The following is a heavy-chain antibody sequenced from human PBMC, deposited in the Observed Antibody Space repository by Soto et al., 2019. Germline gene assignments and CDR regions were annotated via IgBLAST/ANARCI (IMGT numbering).Heavy chain of an antibody. CDR3: ERGNDNYCFGNNWSLEP. Sequence: SETLSLTCVVSGGSINNNFWRWVRQPPGKGLAWIGEIYQTGSINYNPSLRSRGTIYVAKSKNQLALKVDSGNAADTAFYYCERGNDNYCFGNNWSLEPWGQGTRVTVSS. V-gene: IGHV4-4*02. CDR2: IYQTGSI. CDR1: GGSINNNFW. J-gene: IGHJ5*02. D-gene: IGHD3-3*01.